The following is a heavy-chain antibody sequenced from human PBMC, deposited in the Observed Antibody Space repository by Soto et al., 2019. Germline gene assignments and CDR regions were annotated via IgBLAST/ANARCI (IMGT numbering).Heavy chain of an antibody. V-gene: IGHV4-30-2*01. J-gene: IGHJ5*02. D-gene: IGHD1-7*01. CDR2: IYHSGST. Sequence: SETLSLTCAVSVGSISSGGYSWSWIRQPPGKGLEWIGYIYHSGSTYYNPSLKSRVTISVDRSKNQFSLKLSSVTAADTAVYYCASGNWNYGWFDPWGQGNRVTVSS. CDR3: ASGNWNYGWFDP. CDR1: VGSISSGGYS.